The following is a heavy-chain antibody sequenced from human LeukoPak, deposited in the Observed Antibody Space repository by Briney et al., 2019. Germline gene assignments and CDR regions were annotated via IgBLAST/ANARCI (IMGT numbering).Heavy chain of an antibody. CDR2: NNDSSGNT. J-gene: IGHJ3*01. CDR1: GGSFSGYF. CDR3: ARYCSGGGCFGAFDV. V-gene: IGHV4-34*01. D-gene: IGHD2-15*01. Sequence: SETLSLTCTVYGGSFSGYFWSWIRQSPGKGLEWIGENNDSSGNTIYIPSLKSRVTISIDTSKNQFSLQLSSVTAADTAVYYCARYCSGGGCFGAFDVWGQGTMVTVSS.